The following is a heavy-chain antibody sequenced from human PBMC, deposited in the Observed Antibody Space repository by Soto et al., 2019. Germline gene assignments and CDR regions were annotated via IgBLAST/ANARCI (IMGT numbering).Heavy chain of an antibody. CDR3: ARGRGEFDA. J-gene: IGHJ5*02. CDR1: GGSIRVQSYY. Sequence: SETLSLTCTVSGGSIRVQSYYWTWIRQTPGKGLEWVGSSYYSGTSYFNPSLRSRVTISIDTSKNQLSLNLRSVSAADTAVYYCARGRGEFDAWGQGTPVTVSS. D-gene: IGHD2-21*01. V-gene: IGHV4-39*07. CDR2: SYYSGTS.